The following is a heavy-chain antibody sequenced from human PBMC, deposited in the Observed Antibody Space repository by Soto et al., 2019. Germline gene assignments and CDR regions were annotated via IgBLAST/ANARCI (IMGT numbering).Heavy chain of an antibody. CDR2: ITNKANSYTT. CDR3: VSGQLSSVPYKSPDY. V-gene: IGHV3-72*01. D-gene: IGHD6-19*01. Sequence: EVQLVESGGGLVQPGGSLRLSCAASGFTFSNYYMDWVRQAPGKGLEWVGRITNKANSYTTQYAASVKGRFTVSRDDSENSLYLQMGSLKAEDTAVYYCVSGQLSSVPYKSPDYWGQGTLVTVSS. J-gene: IGHJ4*02. CDR1: GFTFSNYY.